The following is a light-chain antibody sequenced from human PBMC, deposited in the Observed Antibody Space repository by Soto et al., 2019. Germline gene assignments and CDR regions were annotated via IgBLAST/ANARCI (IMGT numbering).Light chain of an antibody. CDR1: SSDVGSYNY. CDR3: SSFTSSSTGFFV. V-gene: IGLV2-14*01. Sequence: QSARTQPASVSGSPGQSITISCTGTSSDVGSYNYVSWYQHHPGKAPKLMISEVSNRPSGVSNRFSGSKSGNTASLTISGLQTEDEADYYCSSFTSSSTGFFVFGTGTKVTVL. CDR2: EVS. J-gene: IGLJ1*01.